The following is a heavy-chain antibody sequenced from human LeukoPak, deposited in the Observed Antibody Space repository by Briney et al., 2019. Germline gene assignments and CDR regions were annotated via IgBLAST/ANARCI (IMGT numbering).Heavy chain of an antibody. CDR3: ARQGFYYGSGSYYYYYYMDV. J-gene: IGHJ6*03. CDR2: INHSGST. D-gene: IGHD3-10*01. Sequence: PSETLSLTCAVYGGSFSGYYWSWLRQPPGKGLEWIGEINHSGSTNYNPSLKSRVTISVDTSKNQFSLKLSSVTAADTAVYYCARQGFYYGSGSYYYYYYMDVWGKGTTVTISS. CDR1: GGSFSGYY. V-gene: IGHV4-34*01.